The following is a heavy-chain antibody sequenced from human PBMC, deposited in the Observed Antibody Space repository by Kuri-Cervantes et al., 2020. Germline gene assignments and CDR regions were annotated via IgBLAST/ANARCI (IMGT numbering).Heavy chain of an antibody. V-gene: IGHV3-23*01. Sequence: GGSLRLSCAASGFTFDDYAMHWVRQAPGKGLEWVSAISGGGGSTYYADSVKGRFTISRDNSKNTLYLQMNSLRAEDTAVYYCAKDPSESGYYDWGDYWGQGTLVTVSS. J-gene: IGHJ4*02. CDR3: AKDPSESGYYDWGDY. CDR1: GFTFDDYA. D-gene: IGHD3-22*01. CDR2: ISGGGGST.